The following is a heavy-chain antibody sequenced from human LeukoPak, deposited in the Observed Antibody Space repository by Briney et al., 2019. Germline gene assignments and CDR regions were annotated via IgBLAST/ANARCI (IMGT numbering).Heavy chain of an antibody. CDR3: ARDGFGESFFDY. V-gene: IGHV3-33*01. CDR2: IWYDGSNK. Sequence: GGPLSLSCAASGFTFSSYCMHWLRQAPAKGLECVAVIWYDGSNKYYADSVKGRFTISRDNSKNTLYLQMNSLRAEDTAVYYCARDGFGESFFDYWGQGTLVTVSS. CDR1: GFTFSSYC. D-gene: IGHD3-10*01. J-gene: IGHJ4*02.